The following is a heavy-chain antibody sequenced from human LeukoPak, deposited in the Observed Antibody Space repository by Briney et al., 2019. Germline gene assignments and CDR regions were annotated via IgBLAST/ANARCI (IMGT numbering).Heavy chain of an antibody. V-gene: IGHV3-23*01. J-gene: IGHJ4*02. CDR2: IITGT. D-gene: IGHD3-22*01. Sequence: GGSLRLSCAASAFTFSSYAMSGVRQAPGKGLEWVSAIITGTQYADSVKGRFTISRDNSKNTLYLQMNSLRAEDTAVYYSAKSFRYYHSSGYFHFDYWGRGTLVTVSS. CDR3: AKSFRYYHSSGYFHFDY. CDR1: AFTFSSYA.